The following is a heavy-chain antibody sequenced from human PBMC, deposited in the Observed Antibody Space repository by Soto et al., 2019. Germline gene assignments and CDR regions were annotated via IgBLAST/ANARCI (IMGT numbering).Heavy chain of an antibody. CDR1: GGSISSSSYY. V-gene: IGHV4-39*01. J-gene: IGHJ4*02. CDR2: IYHTGST. CDR3: ARLGPAAARGLGDFDY. Sequence: QLQLQESGPGLVKPSETVSITCTVSGGSISSSSYYWGWIRQPPGKGLEWIGNIYHTGSTYYNPSLKSRVTMSVDTSKIQFALKLSSVTATETAVYDCARLGPAAARGLGDFDYWGQGTPVTVSS. D-gene: IGHD2-2*01.